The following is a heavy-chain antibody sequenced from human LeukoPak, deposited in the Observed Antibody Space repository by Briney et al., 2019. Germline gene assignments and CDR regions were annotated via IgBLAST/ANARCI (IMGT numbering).Heavy chain of an antibody. CDR3: VNQISGWVS. V-gene: IGHV3-64D*06. D-gene: IGHD6-19*01. CDR2: ISSNGGST. Sequence: GGSLRLSCAASGFTFSSLTMHWVRQAPGKGLEYVSAISSNGGSTFYADSVKGRFSISRDNPKNTLYLQMSSLRAEDTAVYYCVNQISGWVSWGQGTLVTVSS. J-gene: IGHJ5*02. CDR1: GFTFSSLT.